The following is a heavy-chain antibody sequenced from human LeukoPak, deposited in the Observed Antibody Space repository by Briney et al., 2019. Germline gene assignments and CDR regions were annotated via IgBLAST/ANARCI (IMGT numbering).Heavy chain of an antibody. CDR3: ARGRYYGSGSPFDY. J-gene: IGHJ4*02. Sequence: GGSLRLSCGASGFIFSDYGMHWVRQAPGKGLEWVSYISSSSSYIYYADSVKGRFTISRDNAKNSLYLQMNSLRAEDTAVYYCARGRYYGSGSPFDYWGQGTLVTVSS. CDR2: ISSSSSYI. D-gene: IGHD3-10*01. V-gene: IGHV3-21*05. CDR1: GFIFSDYG.